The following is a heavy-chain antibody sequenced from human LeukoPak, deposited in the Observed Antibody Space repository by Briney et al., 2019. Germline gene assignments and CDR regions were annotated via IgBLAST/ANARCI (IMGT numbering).Heavy chain of an antibody. D-gene: IGHD6-19*01. Sequence: SETLSLTCTVSGGSISSYYWSWIRQPPGKGLEWIGYIYYSGSTNYNPSLKSRVTISVDTSKNQFSLKLSSVTAADTAVYYCARAYSSGWYDYWGQGTLVTVSS. CDR2: IYYSGST. V-gene: IGHV4-59*01. CDR3: ARAYSSGWYDY. CDR1: GGSISSYY. J-gene: IGHJ4*02.